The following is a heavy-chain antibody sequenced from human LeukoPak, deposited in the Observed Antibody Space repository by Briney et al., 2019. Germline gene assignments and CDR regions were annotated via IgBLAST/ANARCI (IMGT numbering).Heavy chain of an antibody. Sequence: PGGSLRLSCAASGFTFSSYDMHWVRQATGKGLEWVSAIGTAGDTYYPGSVKGRFTISRENAKNSLYLQMNSLRAGDTAVYYCARGGDYGGFDYWGQGTLVTVSS. J-gene: IGHJ4*02. CDR3: ARGGDYGGFDY. CDR1: GFTFSSYD. V-gene: IGHV3-13*01. D-gene: IGHD4-17*01. CDR2: IGTAGDT.